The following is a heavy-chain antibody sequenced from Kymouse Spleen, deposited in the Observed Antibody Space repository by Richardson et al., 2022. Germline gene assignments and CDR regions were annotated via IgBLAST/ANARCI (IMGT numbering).Heavy chain of an antibody. CDR3: ARDGRAARHYYYYGMDV. D-gene: IGHD6-6*01. J-gene: IGHJ6*02. CDR2: IWYDGSNK. CDR1: GFTFSSYG. V-gene: IGHV3-33*01. Sequence: QVQLVESGGGVVQPGRSLRLSCAASGFTFSSYGMHWVRQAPGKGLEWVAVIWYDGSNKYYADSVKGRFTISRDNSKNTLYLQMNSLRAEDTAVYYCARDGRAARHYYYYGMDVWGQGTTVTVSS.